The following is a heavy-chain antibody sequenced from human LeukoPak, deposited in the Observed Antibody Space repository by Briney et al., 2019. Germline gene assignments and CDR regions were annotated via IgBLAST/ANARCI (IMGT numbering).Heavy chain of an antibody. CDR1: GFTVSSSY. J-gene: IGHJ4*02. CDR2: IYSGGRT. CDR3: AREPGTTLDY. D-gene: IGHD1-14*01. Sequence: PGGSLRLSCVASGFTVSSSYMSWVRQAPGKGLEWVSVIYSGGRTDYTASVKGRFTISRDKSKNTLYLQMNGLRVEDTAVYYCAREPGTTLDYWGQGTLVTVSS. V-gene: IGHV3-53*01.